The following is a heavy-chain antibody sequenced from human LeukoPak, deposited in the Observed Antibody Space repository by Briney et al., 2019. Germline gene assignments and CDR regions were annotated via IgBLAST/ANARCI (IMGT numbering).Heavy chain of an antibody. Sequence: GGSLRLSCAASGFTFSSYEMSWVRQAPGKGLEWVSYISSGSSTIYYADSVKGRFPTSRDNAKNSLYLQMNSLRAEDTAVYYCASPSAAAGSYYYYGMDVWGQGTTVTVSS. J-gene: IGHJ6*02. V-gene: IGHV3-48*03. CDR3: ASPSAAAGSYYYYGMDV. D-gene: IGHD6-13*01. CDR1: GFTFSSYE. CDR2: ISSGSSTI.